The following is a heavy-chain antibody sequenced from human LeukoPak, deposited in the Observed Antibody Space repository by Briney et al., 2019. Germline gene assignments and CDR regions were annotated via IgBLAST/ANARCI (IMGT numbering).Heavy chain of an antibody. D-gene: IGHD6-13*01. V-gene: IGHV4-38-2*02. J-gene: IGHJ4*02. CDR2: INHSGST. CDR1: GYSISSGYY. CDR3: VRFTVYSSSWYFDY. Sequence: SETLSLTCTVSGYSISSGYYWSWIRQPPGKGLEWIGEINHSGSTNYNPSLKSRVTISVDTSKNQFSLKLSSVTAADTAVYYCVRFTVYSSSWYFDYWGQGTLVTVSS.